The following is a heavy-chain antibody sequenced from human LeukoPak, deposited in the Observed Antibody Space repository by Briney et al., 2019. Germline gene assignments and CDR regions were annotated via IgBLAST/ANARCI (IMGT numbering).Heavy chain of an antibody. J-gene: IGHJ5*02. Sequence: GGSLRLSCAASGFTFSSYAMSWVRQAPGVGLEWVSTISGRGGSTFYADSVKGRFTISRDNSKNTLYLQMNSLRADDTAVYYCAKGYYDILTDYFHNWFNPWGQGTLVIVSS. CDR1: GFTFSSYA. D-gene: IGHD3-9*01. CDR2: ISGRGGST. CDR3: AKGYYDILTDYFHNWFNP. V-gene: IGHV3-23*01.